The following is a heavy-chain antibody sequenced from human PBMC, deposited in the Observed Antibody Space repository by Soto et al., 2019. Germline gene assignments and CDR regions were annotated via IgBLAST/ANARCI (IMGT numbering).Heavy chain of an antibody. V-gene: IGHV1-8*01. CDR1: GYTFTSYD. D-gene: IGHD6-6*01. CDR2: MNPNSSNT. CDR3: ARYSSSSEGWYYFDY. J-gene: IGHJ4*02. Sequence: QVQLVQSGAEVKKPGASVKVSCKASGYTFTSYDINWVRQATGQGLEWMGWMNPNSSNTGYAQKFQGRVTMTRNTSISTAYMELSSLRSEDTAVYYCARYSSSSEGWYYFDYWGQGTLVTVSS.